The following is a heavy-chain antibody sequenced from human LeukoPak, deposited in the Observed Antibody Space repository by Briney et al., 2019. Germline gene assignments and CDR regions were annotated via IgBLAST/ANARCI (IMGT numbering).Heavy chain of an antibody. D-gene: IGHD3-10*01. CDR2: ISSSSSYI. V-gene: IGHV3-21*01. J-gene: IGHJ3*02. Sequence: PGGSLRLSCAASGFTFSSYSMNWVRQAPGKGLEWVSSISSSSSYIYYADSVKGRFTISRDNAKNSLYLQMNSLRAEDTAVYYCARPSYGSGSYFTAFVIWGQGTMVTVSS. CDR1: GFTFSSYS. CDR3: ARPSYGSGSYFTAFVI.